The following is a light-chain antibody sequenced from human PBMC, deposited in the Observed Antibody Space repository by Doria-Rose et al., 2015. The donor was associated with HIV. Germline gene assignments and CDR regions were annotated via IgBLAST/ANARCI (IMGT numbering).Light chain of an antibody. Sequence: DIVMTQSSGTLSLSPGERATLSCRAGQSFSSTYLACYQQKPGQAPSLLIYDGSTRATGIPDRFSASGSGTDFTLTINRLEPEDFALYYCHQYGTSWTFGQGTKVEI. CDR1: QSFSSTY. J-gene: IGKJ1*01. CDR3: HQYGTSWT. CDR2: DGS. V-gene: IGKV3-20*01.